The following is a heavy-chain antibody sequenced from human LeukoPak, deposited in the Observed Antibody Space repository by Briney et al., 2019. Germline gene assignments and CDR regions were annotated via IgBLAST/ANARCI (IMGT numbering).Heavy chain of an antibody. CDR2: ISGSGGST. V-gene: IGHV3-23*01. D-gene: IGHD3-3*01. CDR1: GFTFSSYS. J-gene: IGHJ4*02. Sequence: PGGSLRLSCAASGFTFSSYSISWVRQAPGKGLEWVSAISGSGGSTYYADSVKGRFTISRDNSKNTLYLQMNSLRAEDTAVYYCAKGTDFWSGSLDYWGQGTLVTVSS. CDR3: AKGTDFWSGSLDY.